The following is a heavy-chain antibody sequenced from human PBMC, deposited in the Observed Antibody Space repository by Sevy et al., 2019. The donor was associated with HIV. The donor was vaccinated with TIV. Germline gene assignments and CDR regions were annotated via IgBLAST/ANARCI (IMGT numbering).Heavy chain of an antibody. CDR2: IIPIFGTA. D-gene: IGHD2-2*03. Sequence: ASVKVSCKASGGTFSSYAISWVRQAPGQGLEWMGGIIPIFGTANYAQKFQGRVTITADKSTSTANMELSSLRSEDTAVYYCAGGSAGYCSSTSGYTTWGQGTLVTVSS. V-gene: IGHV1-69*06. J-gene: IGHJ5*02. CDR3: AGGSAGYCSSTSGYTT. CDR1: GGTFSSYA.